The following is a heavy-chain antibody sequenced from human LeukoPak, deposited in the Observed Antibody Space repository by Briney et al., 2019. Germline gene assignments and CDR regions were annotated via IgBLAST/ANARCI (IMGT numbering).Heavy chain of an antibody. CDR3: ARSGIYYGSGRNWFDP. Sequence: SDTLSLTCTVSGGSISSYYLSWIRQPPGQGLEWIGYIYYSGSTNYNPSLKSRVTISVDTSKNQVSLNLSSVTAADTAVYYCARSGIYYGSGRNWFDPWGQGTLVTVSS. CDR1: GGSISSYY. D-gene: IGHD3-10*01. V-gene: IGHV4-59*07. CDR2: IYYSGST. J-gene: IGHJ5*02.